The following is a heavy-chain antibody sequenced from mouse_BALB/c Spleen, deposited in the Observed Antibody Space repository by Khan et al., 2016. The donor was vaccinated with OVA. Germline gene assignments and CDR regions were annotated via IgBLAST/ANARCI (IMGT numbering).Heavy chain of an antibody. CDR3: IRDGADQRNDGWFAY. D-gene: IGHD2-14*01. CDR1: GYTFTSYT. J-gene: IGHJ3*01. Sequence: QVQLKQSGAELARPGASVKMSCKASGYTFTSYTIHWIKERPGQGLEWIGYINPSNGYTNYNQKFKDKATLTTDKSSTTAYLQLSSLTSDDSAVYNCIRDGADQRNDGWFAYWGQGTLVTVSA. V-gene: IGHV1-4*01. CDR2: INPSNGYT.